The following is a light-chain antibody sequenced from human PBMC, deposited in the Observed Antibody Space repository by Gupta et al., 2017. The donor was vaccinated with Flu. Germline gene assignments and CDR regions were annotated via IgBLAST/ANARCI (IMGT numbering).Light chain of an antibody. J-gene: IGLJ1*01. Sequence: TSNDVGAYNYVSWYQQHPGKAPKFMIYQVSNRPSGVSNRFSGSKSGNTASLTISGLQADDEADYYCTSYTTSSTLVFGTGTKVTVL. CDR2: QVS. CDR3: TSYTTSSTLV. V-gene: IGLV2-14*01. CDR1: SNDVGAYNY.